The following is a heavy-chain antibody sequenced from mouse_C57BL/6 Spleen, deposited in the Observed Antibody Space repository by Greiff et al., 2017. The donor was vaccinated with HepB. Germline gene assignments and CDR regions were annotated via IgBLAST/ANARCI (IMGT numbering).Heavy chain of an antibody. CDR2: IYPGDGDT. CDR3: ARWGPGYGSSYYAMDY. CDR1: GYAFSSSW. V-gene: IGHV1-82*01. Sequence: QVQLKESGPELVKPGASVKISCKASGYAFSSSWMNWVKQRPGKGLEWIGRIYPGDGDTNYNGKFKGKATLTADKSSSTAYMQLSSLTSEDSAVYFCARWGPGYGSSYYAMDYWGQGTSVTVSS. D-gene: IGHD1-1*01. J-gene: IGHJ4*01.